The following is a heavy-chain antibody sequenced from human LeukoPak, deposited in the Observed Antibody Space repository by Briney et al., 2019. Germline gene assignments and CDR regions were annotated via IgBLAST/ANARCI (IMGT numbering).Heavy chain of an antibody. CDR2: IKQDGSEK. J-gene: IGHJ6*02. V-gene: IGHV3-7*01. Sequence: GGSLRLSCAASGFTFSSYWMSWVRQAPGKGLEWVANIKQDGSEKYYVDSVKGRFTISRDNAKNSLYLQMNSLRAEDTAVYYCARASGSGWYRGGYYNYGMDVWGQGTTVTVSS. D-gene: IGHD6-19*01. CDR1: GFTFSSYW. CDR3: ARASGSGWYRGGYYNYGMDV.